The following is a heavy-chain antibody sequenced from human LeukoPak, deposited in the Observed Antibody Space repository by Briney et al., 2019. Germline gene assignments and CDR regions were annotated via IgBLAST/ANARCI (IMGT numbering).Heavy chain of an antibody. V-gene: IGHV4-59*12. CDR2: IYYSGGT. Sequence: PSETLSLTCSVSGGSINSYYWSWIRQPPGKGLEWIGYIYYSGGTDYNPSLKSRVTISVDTSKNQFSLKLSSVTAADTAVYYCARDLGSGELWFGEFKHWFDPWGQGTLVTVSS. CDR3: ARDLGSGELWFGEFKHWFDP. D-gene: IGHD3-10*01. J-gene: IGHJ5*02. CDR1: GGSINSYY.